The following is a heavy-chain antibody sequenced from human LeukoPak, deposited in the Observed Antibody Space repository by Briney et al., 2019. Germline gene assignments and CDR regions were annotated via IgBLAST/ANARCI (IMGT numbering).Heavy chain of an antibody. D-gene: IGHD6-6*01. CDR2: INISGSTI. Sequence: GGSLRLSCAASGFNFTDFCMNWIRQAPGKGLECVCFINISGSTIYYPDSVKGRFTISCDNAKNSLSLQKNSLRAEDTAVYYCARASDSSSVQYFQHWGQGTLVTVSS. CDR3: ARASDSSSVQYFQH. V-gene: IGHV3-11*01. CDR1: GFNFTDFC. J-gene: IGHJ1*01.